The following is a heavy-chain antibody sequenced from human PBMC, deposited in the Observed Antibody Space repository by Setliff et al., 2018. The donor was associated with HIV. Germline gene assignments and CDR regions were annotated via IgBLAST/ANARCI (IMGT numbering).Heavy chain of an antibody. D-gene: IGHD4-17*01. CDR3: VRQHGDYAFGS. V-gene: IGHV4-34*01. CDR2: INYSGDT. Sequence: SETLSLTCAVYGGSFPAYYWSWVRQPPGKGLEWIGEINYSGDTTYNPSLKSRVNMFIDTSKKQFSLKVASVTAADTAVYYCVRQHGDYAFGSWGQGTLVTVS. CDR1: GGSFPAYY. J-gene: IGHJ5*01.